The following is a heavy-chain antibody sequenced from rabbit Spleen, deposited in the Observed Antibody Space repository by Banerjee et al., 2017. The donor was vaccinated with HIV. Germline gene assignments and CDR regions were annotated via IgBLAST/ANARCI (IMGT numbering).Heavy chain of an antibody. V-gene: IGHV1S40*01. D-gene: IGHD1-1*01. CDR2: INIVTGKS. Sequence: QSLEESGGDLVKPGASLTLTCKASGVSLNDKDVMCWVRQAPGKGLEWIACINIVTGKSVYASWAKGRFIMSRTSSTTVTLQMTSLTAADTATYFCARDTSSSFSSYGMDLWGPGTLVTVS. CDR3: ARDTSSSFSSYGMDL. CDR1: GVSLNDKDV. J-gene: IGHJ6*01.